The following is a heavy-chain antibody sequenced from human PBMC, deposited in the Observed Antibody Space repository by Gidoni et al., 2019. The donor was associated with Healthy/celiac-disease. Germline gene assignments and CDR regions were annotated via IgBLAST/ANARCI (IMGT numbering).Heavy chain of an antibody. D-gene: IGHD6-6*01. V-gene: IGHV3-9*01. CDR2: ISWNSGSI. J-gene: IGHJ3*02. CDR1: GFTLCNYA. CDR3: AKGGRIAARPSDDFDI. Sequence: EVQLVESGGGLVQPGGSLRLSCAASGFTLCNYAMHWVRQAPGKGLEWVSGISWNSGSIGYADSVKGRFTISRDNAKNSLYLQMNSLSAEDTALYYCAKGGRIAARPSDDFDIWGQGTMVTVSS.